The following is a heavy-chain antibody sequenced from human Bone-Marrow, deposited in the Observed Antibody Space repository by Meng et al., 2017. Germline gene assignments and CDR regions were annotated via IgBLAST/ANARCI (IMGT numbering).Heavy chain of an antibody. Sequence: GESLKISCAASGFTFSSYSMNWVRQAPGKGLEWVSSISSNSSYIYYADSVKGRFTISRDNAKNSLYLKMNSLRAEDTAVYYCARSLRISGWYWSWFVPWGQGTLVTVSS. CDR1: GFTFSSYS. J-gene: IGHJ5*02. D-gene: IGHD6-19*01. CDR3: ARSLRISGWYWSWFVP. V-gene: IGHV3-21*01. CDR2: ISSNSSYI.